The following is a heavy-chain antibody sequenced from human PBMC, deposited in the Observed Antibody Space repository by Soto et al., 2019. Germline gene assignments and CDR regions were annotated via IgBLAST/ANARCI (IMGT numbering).Heavy chain of an antibody. Sequence: SVKVSCKASGGTFSSYAISWVRQAPGQGLEWMGGIIPIFGTANYAQKFQGRVTITADKSTSTAYMELSSLRSEDTAVYYCARVFYDSSGDRRRNWFDPWGQGTLVTVSS. CDR1: GGTFSSYA. CDR2: IIPIFGTA. D-gene: IGHD3-22*01. J-gene: IGHJ5*02. CDR3: ARVFYDSSGDRRRNWFDP. V-gene: IGHV1-69*06.